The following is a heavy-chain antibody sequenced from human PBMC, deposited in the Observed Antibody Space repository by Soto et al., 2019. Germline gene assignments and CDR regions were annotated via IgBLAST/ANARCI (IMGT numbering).Heavy chain of an antibody. CDR3: AKDAAVAGRGRVDWFDP. D-gene: IGHD6-19*01. CDR2: ISYDGSNK. CDR1: GFTFSSYG. Sequence: QVQLVESGGGVVQPGRSLRLSCAASGFTFSSYGMHWVRQAPGKGLEWVAGISYDGSNKYYADSVKGRFTISRDNSKNTLYLQMNSLRAEDTAVYYCAKDAAVAGRGRVDWFDPWGQGTLVTVSS. V-gene: IGHV3-30*18. J-gene: IGHJ5*02.